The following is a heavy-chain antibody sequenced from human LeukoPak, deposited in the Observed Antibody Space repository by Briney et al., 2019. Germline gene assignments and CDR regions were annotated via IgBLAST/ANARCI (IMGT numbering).Heavy chain of an antibody. CDR2: ISSSSSII. CDR1: GFTFSSYN. CDR3: AKPKYYDSSGYHDY. J-gene: IGHJ4*02. V-gene: IGHV3-48*01. D-gene: IGHD3-22*01. Sequence: GGSLRLSCAASGFTFSSYNMNWVRQAPGKGLEWVSYISSSSSIIYYADSVKGRFTISRDNSKNTLYLQMNSLRAEDTAVYYCAKPKYYDSSGYHDYWGQGTLVTVSS.